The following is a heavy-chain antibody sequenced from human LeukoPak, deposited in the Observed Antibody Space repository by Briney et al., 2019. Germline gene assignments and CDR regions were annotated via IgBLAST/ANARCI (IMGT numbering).Heavy chain of an antibody. Sequence: GGSLRLSCAASGFTFSSYAMHWVRQAPGEGLEWVAFIRYDGNNEYYTESVKGRFTISRDNSKKTLFLQMNSLRAEDTAMYYCAKDDPFSSPDYWGQGTLVTVSS. CDR2: IRYDGNNE. J-gene: IGHJ4*02. D-gene: IGHD6-13*01. CDR1: GFTFSSYA. V-gene: IGHV3-30*02. CDR3: AKDDPFSSPDY.